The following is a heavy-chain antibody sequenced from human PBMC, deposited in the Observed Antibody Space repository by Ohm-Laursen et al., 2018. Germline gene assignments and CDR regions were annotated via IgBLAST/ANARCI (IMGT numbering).Heavy chain of an antibody. J-gene: IGHJ4*02. Sequence: SDTLSLTCSVSGGSISSSSYYWGWIRQPPGKGLEWIGGMYYSGNTYYNPSLKRRVTIAVDTSKNQFSLKLSSVTAADTSVYYCATSNNWYYFDYWGQGTLVTVSS. CDR3: ATSNNWYYFDY. D-gene: IGHD6-13*01. CDR2: MYYSGNT. V-gene: IGHV4-39*01. CDR1: GGSISSSSYY.